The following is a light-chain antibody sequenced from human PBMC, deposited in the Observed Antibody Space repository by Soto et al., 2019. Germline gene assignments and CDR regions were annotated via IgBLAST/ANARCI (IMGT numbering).Light chain of an antibody. J-gene: IGLJ3*02. CDR3: SSYTSSNIVV. V-gene: IGLV2-14*03. CDR2: DVS. Sequence: QSALTQPASVSGSPGQSITISCTGTSSDVGGYNYVFWYQQHLGKAPKLMIYDVSNRPSGVSNRFSGSKSGNTASLTISGLQAEDEADYYCSSYTSSNIVVFGGGTKLTVL. CDR1: SSDVGGYNY.